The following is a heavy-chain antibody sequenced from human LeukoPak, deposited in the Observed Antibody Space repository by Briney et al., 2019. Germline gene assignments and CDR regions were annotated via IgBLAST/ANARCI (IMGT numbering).Heavy chain of an antibody. Sequence: PSETLSLTCTVSGASISSSSYFWGWIRQPPGKGLEWIGSIYYSGSTHYNPSLKSRVTISVDTSKRQFSLKLSSVTPADTAVYYCARRLPMVENNGDYFDYWGQGTLVSVSS. CDR1: GASISSSSYF. V-gene: IGHV4-39*01. CDR3: ARRLPMVENNGDYFDY. J-gene: IGHJ4*02. CDR2: IYYSGST. D-gene: IGHD1/OR15-1a*01.